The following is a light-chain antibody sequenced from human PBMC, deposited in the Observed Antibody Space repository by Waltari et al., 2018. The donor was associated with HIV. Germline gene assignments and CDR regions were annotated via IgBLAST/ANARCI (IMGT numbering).Light chain of an antibody. CDR3: QQYGSSPWYT. J-gene: IGKJ2*01. V-gene: IGKV3-20*01. Sequence: EIVLTQSPGTLSLSPGERATLSCRASQSVSSSYLAWYQQKPGQAPRLLISGASSRATGIPDRFSGSGSGTDFTLTISRLEPEDFAVYYCQQYGSSPWYTFGQGTKLEIK. CDR1: QSVSSSY. CDR2: GAS.